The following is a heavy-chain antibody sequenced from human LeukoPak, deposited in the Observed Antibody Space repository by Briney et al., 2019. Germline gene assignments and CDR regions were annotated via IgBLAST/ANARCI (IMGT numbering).Heavy chain of an antibody. CDR1: GGSISSYY. D-gene: IGHD6-19*01. V-gene: IGHV4-59*01. J-gene: IGHJ3*02. CDR3: ARLTYSSGWYKGDAFDI. Sequence: PSETLSLTCTVSGGSISSYYWSWIRQPPGKGLEWIGYIYYSGSTYYNPSLKSRVTISVDTSKNQFSLKLSSVTAADTAVYYCARLTYSSGWYKGDAFDIWGQGTMFTVSS. CDR2: IYYSGST.